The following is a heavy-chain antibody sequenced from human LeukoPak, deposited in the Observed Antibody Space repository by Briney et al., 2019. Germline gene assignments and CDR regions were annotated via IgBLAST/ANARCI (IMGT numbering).Heavy chain of an antibody. Sequence: GGSLRLSCEVSGFTFSHYGMSWVRQAPGKGLEWVSYISSSSTIYYADSVKGRFTISRDNAKNSLYLQMNSLRAEDTAVYYCARDVYSGYVWDYYGMDVWGQGTTVTVSS. J-gene: IGHJ6*02. V-gene: IGHV3-69-1*01. CDR2: ISSSSTI. CDR3: ARDVYSGYVWDYYGMDV. D-gene: IGHD5-12*01. CDR1: GFTFSHYG.